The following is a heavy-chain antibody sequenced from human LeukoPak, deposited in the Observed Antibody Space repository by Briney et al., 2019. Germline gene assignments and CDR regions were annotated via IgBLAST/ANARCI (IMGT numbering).Heavy chain of an antibody. CDR1: GGTFITYA. Sequence: SVNVSCKASGGTFITYAISWVRQAPGQGLEWMGRIIPILDITDYAQKFQGRVTITADKSTNTAYMELSNLRSEDTAVYYCVRDRALVRELWSASAFDYWGQGSLVTVSS. CDR3: VRDRALVRELWSASAFDY. J-gene: IGHJ4*02. V-gene: IGHV1-69*04. D-gene: IGHD5-18*01. CDR2: IIPILDIT.